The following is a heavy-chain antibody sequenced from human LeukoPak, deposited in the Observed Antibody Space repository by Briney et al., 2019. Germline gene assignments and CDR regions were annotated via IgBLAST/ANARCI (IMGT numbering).Heavy chain of an antibody. V-gene: IGHV3-53*01. J-gene: IGHJ4*02. CDR2: IYSGGAT. CDR1: GFTVINL. Sequence: GGSLRLSCAASGFTVINLMTWVRQSPGRGLEWLSSIYSGGATYYADSVKGRFTISRDHSNNSVSLQMTNLRVEDTAIYYCAKYRTTNAPPRNFDYWGQGTLVTVSS. CDR3: AKYRTTNAPPRNFDY. D-gene: IGHD1-14*01.